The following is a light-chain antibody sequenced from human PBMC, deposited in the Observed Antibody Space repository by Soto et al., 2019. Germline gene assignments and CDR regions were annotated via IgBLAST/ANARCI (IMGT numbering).Light chain of an antibody. CDR2: GAS. Sequence: EIVLTESPGTLSFSPRERATLSCRASQSVTSNYLSWYQQTPGQAPRLLFFGASIRATGVPDRFSGSGSGTDFPLTISRLEPEDYAVYYCQQRSKWRTFGQGTKVDIK. V-gene: IGKV3D-20*02. CDR1: QSVTSNY. CDR3: QQRSKWRT. J-gene: IGKJ1*01.